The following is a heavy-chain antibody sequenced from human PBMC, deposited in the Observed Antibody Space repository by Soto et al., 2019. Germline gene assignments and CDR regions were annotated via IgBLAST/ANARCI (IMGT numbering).Heavy chain of an antibody. CDR1: GFAFNKFG. CDR3: AKGGEVGGVLGDH. Sequence: ESGGGVVQPGTSLRLSCEASGFAFNKFGMHWVRQAPGKGLEWVAFISYDGSYQYYADSVQGRLTITRDNSMNTLNMKLNSLRREETAVYYCAKGGEVGGVLGDHWGQGPLVNVSS. J-gene: IGHJ4*02. V-gene: IGHV3-30*18. CDR2: ISYDGSYQ. D-gene: IGHD1-26*01.